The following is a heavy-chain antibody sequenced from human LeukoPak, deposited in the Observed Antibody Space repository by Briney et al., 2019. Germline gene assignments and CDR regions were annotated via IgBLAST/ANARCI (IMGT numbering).Heavy chain of an antibody. CDR3: ARESLGTDY. CDR2: ISSSGSTI. J-gene: IGHJ4*02. CDR1: GFTFSTHS. Sequence: GGSLRLSCAASGFTFSTHSMNWVRQAPGKGREWVSYISSSGSTIYYADSGKGRFTISRDNAKNSLYLQMNSLRAEDTAVYYCARESLGTDYWGQGTLVTVSS. V-gene: IGHV3-48*04. D-gene: IGHD1-1*01.